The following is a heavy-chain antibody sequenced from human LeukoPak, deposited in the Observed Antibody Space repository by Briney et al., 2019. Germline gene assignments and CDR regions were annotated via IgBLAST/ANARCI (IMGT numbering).Heavy chain of an antibody. CDR2: ISSNGGST. V-gene: IGHV3-64*01. J-gene: IGHJ4*02. CDR3: ARERGHLDY. Sequence: GGSLRLSCAASGFTFSSYAMHWVRQAPGKGLEYVSAISSNGGSTSYANSVKGRFTISRDNSKNTLYLQMGSLRAEDMAVYYCARERGHLDYWGQGTLVTVSS. CDR1: GFTFSSYA. D-gene: IGHD6-25*01.